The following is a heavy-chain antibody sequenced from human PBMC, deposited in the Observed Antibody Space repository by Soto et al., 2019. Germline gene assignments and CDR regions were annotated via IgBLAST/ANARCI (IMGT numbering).Heavy chain of an antibody. CDR3: ARDYDSSGYSLYYFDY. Sequence: PSETLSLTCTVSGGSISSSSYYWGWIRQPPGKGLEWIGSIYNRGSTYYNPSLNSRVNISVDTSKNKFSMQMSSETAAVSVVYYCARDYDSSGYSLYYFDYWGQGTLVTVS. D-gene: IGHD3-22*01. J-gene: IGHJ4*02. CDR1: GGSISSSSYY. V-gene: IGHV4-39*01. CDR2: IYNRGST.